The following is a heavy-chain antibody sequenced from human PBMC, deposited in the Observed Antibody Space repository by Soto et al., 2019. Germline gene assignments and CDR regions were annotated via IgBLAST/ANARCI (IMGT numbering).Heavy chain of an antibody. CDR1: GFTFSSYA. J-gene: IGHJ3*02. V-gene: IGHV3-23*01. Sequence: LRLSCAASGFTFSSYAMSWVRQAPGKGLEWVSAISGSGGSTYYADSVKGRFTISRDNSKNTLYLQMNSLRAEDTAVYYCAKASGDYYDSSGYYFDAFDIWGQGTMVTVSS. D-gene: IGHD3-22*01. CDR3: AKASGDYYDSSGYYFDAFDI. CDR2: ISGSGGST.